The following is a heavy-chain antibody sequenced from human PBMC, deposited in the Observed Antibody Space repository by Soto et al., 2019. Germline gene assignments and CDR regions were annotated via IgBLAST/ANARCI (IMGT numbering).Heavy chain of an antibody. J-gene: IGHJ3*02. CDR2: ISFDGSEK. CDR3: ARDRRLYYSDAFDI. D-gene: IGHD1-26*01. V-gene: IGHV3-30*03. Sequence: QVQLVESGGGVVQPGRSLRLSCAASGFTFSIYGMHWVRHAPGKGLEWVAMISFDGSEKYYTDSVKGRFHISRDSSKNMMYLQMDSLRVEDTAVYYCARDRRLYYSDAFDIWGQGTTVTVSS. CDR1: GFTFSIYG.